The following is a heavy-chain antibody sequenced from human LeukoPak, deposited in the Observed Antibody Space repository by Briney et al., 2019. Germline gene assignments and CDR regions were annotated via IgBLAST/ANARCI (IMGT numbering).Heavy chain of an antibody. V-gene: IGHV3-23*01. Sequence: PGGSLRLSCAASGFTFSSYAMSWVRQAPGKGLEWVSVISGSGGSTYYADSVKGRFTISRDNSKNTLYLQMNSLRAEDTAVYYCANSPDRDSARLIVGATTWHYWGQGTLVTVSS. J-gene: IGHJ4*02. D-gene: IGHD1-26*01. CDR1: GFTFSSYA. CDR3: ANSPDRDSARLIVGATTWHY. CDR2: ISGSGGST.